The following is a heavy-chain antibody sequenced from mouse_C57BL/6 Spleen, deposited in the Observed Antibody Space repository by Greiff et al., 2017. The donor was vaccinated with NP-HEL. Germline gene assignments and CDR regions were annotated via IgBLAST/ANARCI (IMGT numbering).Heavy chain of an antibody. Sequence: VQLQQSGAELVRPGASVKLSCKASGYTFTDYYINWVKQRPGQGLEWIARIYPGSGNTYYNEKFKGKATLTAEKSSSTAYMQLSSLTSEASAVYFCARSYDGYYYFDYWGQGTTLTVSS. J-gene: IGHJ2*01. CDR1: GYTFTDYY. CDR3: ARSYDGYYYFDY. CDR2: IYPGSGNT. D-gene: IGHD2-3*01. V-gene: IGHV1-76*01.